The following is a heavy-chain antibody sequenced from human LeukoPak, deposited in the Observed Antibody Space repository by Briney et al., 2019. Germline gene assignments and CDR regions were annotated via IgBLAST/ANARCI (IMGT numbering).Heavy chain of an antibody. CDR1: GGSFSVYY. V-gene: IGHV4-34*01. J-gene: IGHJ3*02. Sequence: SETLSLTCAVYGGSFSVYYWSWIRQPPGKGLEWIGEINHSGSTNYNPSLKSRVTISVYTSKAQFSLKLSSVTAADTAVYYCAREGSPRYYYGSGSSPLPIWGQGTMVTVSS. D-gene: IGHD3-10*01. CDR2: INHSGST. CDR3: AREGSPRYYYGSGSSPLPI.